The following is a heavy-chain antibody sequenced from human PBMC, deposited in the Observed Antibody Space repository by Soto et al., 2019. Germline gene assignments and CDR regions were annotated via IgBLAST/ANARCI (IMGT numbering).Heavy chain of an antibody. CDR1: GGSVSSSDYY. CDR2: VYYSGTT. J-gene: IGHJ4*02. D-gene: IGHD3-16*01. V-gene: IGHV4-39*01. Sequence: QLQLQESCPGLVKPSETLSLTCTVSGGSVSSSDYYWGWIRQPPGKELEWIGAVYYSGTTYYMPSLKSRVTISVDTSKNHFSLNLRSVTAADTAVYYCARQTGGFGYYFDYWGQGALVTVSS. CDR3: ARQTGGFGYYFDY.